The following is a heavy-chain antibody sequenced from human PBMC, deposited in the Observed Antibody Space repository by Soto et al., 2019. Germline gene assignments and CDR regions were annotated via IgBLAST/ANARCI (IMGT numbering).Heavy chain of an antibody. D-gene: IGHD6-19*01. J-gene: IGHJ4*02. CDR2: IYYSGST. CDR1: GGSISSSSYY. Sequence: TSETLSLTCTVSGGSISSSSYYWGWIRQPPGKGLEWIGSIYYSGSTYYNPSLKSRVTISVDTSKNQFSLKLSSVTAADTAVYYCATEGDGGGWFQSVVVHYHFDYWGQGTLVTVSS. V-gene: IGHV4-39*01. CDR3: ATEGDGGGWFQSVVVHYHFDY.